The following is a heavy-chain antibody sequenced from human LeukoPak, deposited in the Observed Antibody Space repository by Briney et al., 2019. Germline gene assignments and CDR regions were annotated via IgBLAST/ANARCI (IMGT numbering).Heavy chain of an antibody. CDR2: IIPIFGTA. J-gene: IGHJ4*02. CDR1: GFTFSSYG. D-gene: IGHD5-18*01. CDR3: ATRGYTAIFDY. Sequence: GRSLRLSCAASGFTFSSYGMHWVRQAPGQGLEWMGGIIPIFGTANYAQKFQGRVTITADKSTSTAYMELSSLRSEDTAVYYCATRGYTAIFDYWGQGTLVTVSS. V-gene: IGHV1-69*06.